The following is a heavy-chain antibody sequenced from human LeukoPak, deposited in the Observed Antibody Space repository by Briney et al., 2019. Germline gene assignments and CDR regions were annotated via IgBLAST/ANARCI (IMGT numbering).Heavy chain of an antibody. CDR1: GGSFSGYY. Sequence: SETLSLTCAVYGGSFSGYYWSWIRQPPGKGLEWIGEINHSGSTNYNPSLKSRVTISVDTSKNQFSLKLSSVTAADTAVYYCARNYPAAAYNWFDPWGQGTLVTVSS. D-gene: IGHD6-13*01. CDR3: ARNYPAAAYNWFDP. CDR2: INHSGST. J-gene: IGHJ5*02. V-gene: IGHV4-34*01.